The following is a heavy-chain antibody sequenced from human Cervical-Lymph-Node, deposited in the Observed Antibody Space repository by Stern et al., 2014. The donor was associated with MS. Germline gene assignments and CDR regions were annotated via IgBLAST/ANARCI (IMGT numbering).Heavy chain of an antibody. V-gene: IGHV1-18*01. D-gene: IGHD3-3*01. CDR2: ISAYNGNT. J-gene: IGHJ4*02. CDR3: ARDPGGIRSLDY. Sequence: QVQLVESGAEVKKPGASVKVSCKASGYTFTSYGISWVRQAPGQGLEWMGWISAYNGNTNYAQELQGRVTMTPDPSTRTTYQELRSLRSDDTAVYYCARDPGGIRSLDYWGQGTLVTVSS. CDR1: GYTFTSYG.